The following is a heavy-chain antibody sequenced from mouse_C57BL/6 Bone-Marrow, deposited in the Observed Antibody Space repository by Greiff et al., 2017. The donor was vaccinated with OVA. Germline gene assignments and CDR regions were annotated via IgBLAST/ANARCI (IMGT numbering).Heavy chain of an antibody. V-gene: IGHV1-55*01. CDR1: GYTFTSYW. CDR2: IYPGSGST. J-gene: IGHJ4*01. CDR3: ARGKLGYAMDD. Sequence: QVQLQQPGAELVKPGASVKMSCKASGYTFTSYWITWVKQRPGQGLEWIGDIYPGSGSTNYNEKFKSKATLTVDTSASTAYMQLSSLTSEDSAVDYCARGKLGYAMDDWGQGTSVTVSS. D-gene: IGHD4-1*01.